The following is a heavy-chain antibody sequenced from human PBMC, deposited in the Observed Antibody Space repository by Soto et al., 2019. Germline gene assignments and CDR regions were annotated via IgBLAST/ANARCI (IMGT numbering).Heavy chain of an antibody. CDR2: INPSGGST. Sequence: GASVKVSCKASGYTFTSYYMHWVRQAPGQGLEWMGIINPSGGSTSYAQKFQGRVTMTRDTSTSTVYMELSSLRSEDTAVYYCARDFARLTNKTNYYYYYGMDVWGQGTTVTVS. J-gene: IGHJ6*02. V-gene: IGHV1-46*01. D-gene: IGHD5-12*01. CDR1: GYTFTSYY. CDR3: ARDFARLTNKTNYYYYYGMDV.